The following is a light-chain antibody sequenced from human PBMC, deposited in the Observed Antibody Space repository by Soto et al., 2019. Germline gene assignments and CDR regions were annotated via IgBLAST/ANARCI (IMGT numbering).Light chain of an antibody. J-gene: IGKJ5*01. CDR1: QNIRSR. V-gene: IGKV1-5*01. CDR2: DAS. Sequence: DFQMTQSPSTLSASVGDRVTITCRASQNIRSRLAWFQQKPGKAPKLLIYDASSLGSGVPSRFSGSGSGTDFTFTISSLQPEDIATYYCQQYDNLPITFGQGTRLEIK. CDR3: QQYDNLPIT.